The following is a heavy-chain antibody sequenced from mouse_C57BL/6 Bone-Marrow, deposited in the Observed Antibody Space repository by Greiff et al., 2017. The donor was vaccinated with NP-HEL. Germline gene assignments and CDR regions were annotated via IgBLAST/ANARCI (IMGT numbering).Heavy chain of an antibody. CDR2: INPNNGGT. CDR3: ARWRQLRLQAMDY. Sequence: EVQLQQSGPELVKPGASVKMSCKASGYTFTDYNMHWVKQSHGKSLEWIGYINPNNGGTSYNQKFKGKATLTVNKSSSTAYMELRSLTSEDSAVYYCARWRQLRLQAMDYWGQGTSVTVSS. V-gene: IGHV1-22*01. D-gene: IGHD3-2*02. CDR1: GYTFTDYN. J-gene: IGHJ4*01.